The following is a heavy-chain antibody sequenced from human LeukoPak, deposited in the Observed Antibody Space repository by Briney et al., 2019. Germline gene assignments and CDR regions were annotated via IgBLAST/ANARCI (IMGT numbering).Heavy chain of an antibody. CDR3: ARSYLAFDY. V-gene: IGHV3-74*01. J-gene: IGHJ4*02. Sequence: GGSLRLSCAASGFTFSSYAMSWVRQAPGKGLTWVSRISPDGSTTSYADSVKGRFTISRDNAKNTLYLQINGLRAEDTAVYYCARSYLAFDYWGQGTLVTVSS. CDR2: ISPDGSTT. CDR1: GFTFSSYA. D-gene: IGHD3-16*02.